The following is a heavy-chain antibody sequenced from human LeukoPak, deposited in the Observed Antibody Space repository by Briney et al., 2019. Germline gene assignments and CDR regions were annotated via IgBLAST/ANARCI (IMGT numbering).Heavy chain of an antibody. CDR1: GFTFSTYA. Sequence: GGSLRLSCSASGFTFSTYAMHWVRQAPGKGLEYVSGISSNGGGTYYADSVKGRFTISRDNAKNSLYLQTNSLRAEDTAVYYCTSYRAEYFQHWGQGTLVTVSS. J-gene: IGHJ1*01. V-gene: IGHV3-64*04. CDR2: ISSNGGGT. CDR3: TSYRAEYFQH.